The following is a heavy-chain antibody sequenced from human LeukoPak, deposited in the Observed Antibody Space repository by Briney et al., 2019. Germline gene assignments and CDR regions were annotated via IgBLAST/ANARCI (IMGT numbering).Heavy chain of an antibody. CDR1: GFTFSSYW. Sequence: QTGGSLRLSCAASGFTFSSYWMHWVRQAPGKGLVWVSRINSDGSSTSYADSVKGRFTISRDNAKNSLYLQMNSLRAEDTAVYYCARDQDPMYYDFWSGYYTNFDYWGQGTLVTVSS. V-gene: IGHV3-74*01. CDR2: INSDGSST. CDR3: ARDQDPMYYDFWSGYYTNFDY. J-gene: IGHJ4*02. D-gene: IGHD3-3*01.